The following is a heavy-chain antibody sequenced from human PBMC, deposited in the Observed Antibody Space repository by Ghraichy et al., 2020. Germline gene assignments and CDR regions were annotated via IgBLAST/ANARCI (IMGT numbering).Heavy chain of an antibody. Sequence: ASVKVSCKASGYTFTSYYMHWVRQAPGQGLEWMGIINPSGGSTSYAQKFQGRVTMTRDTSTSTVYMELSSLRSEDTAVYYCARDLNYYDSSAAPSGGFDIWGQGTMVTVSS. CDR2: INPSGGST. J-gene: IGHJ3*02. D-gene: IGHD3-22*01. V-gene: IGHV1-46*01. CDR3: ARDLNYYDSSAAPSGGFDI. CDR1: GYTFTSYY.